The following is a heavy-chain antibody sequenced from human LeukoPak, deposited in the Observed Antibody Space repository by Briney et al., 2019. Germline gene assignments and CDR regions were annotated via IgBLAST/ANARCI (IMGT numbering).Heavy chain of an antibody. CDR2: IYYSGST. Sequence: SETLSLTCTVSGGSISSSSYYWGWIRQPPGKGLEWIGSIYYSGSTYYNPSLKSRVTISVDTSKNQFSLKLSSVTAADTAVYYCARGTGYSSSWYSPHFDYWGQGTLVTVSS. V-gene: IGHV4-39*01. CDR1: GGSISSSSYY. CDR3: ARGTGYSSSWYSPHFDY. D-gene: IGHD6-13*01. J-gene: IGHJ4*02.